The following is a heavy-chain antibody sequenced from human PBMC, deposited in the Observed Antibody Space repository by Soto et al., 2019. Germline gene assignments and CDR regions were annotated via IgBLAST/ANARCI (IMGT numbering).Heavy chain of an antibody. CDR1: RGSISDTGYY. J-gene: IGHJ2*01. V-gene: IGHV4-31*03. D-gene: IGHD6-19*01. CDR2: VYRSGST. Sequence: QVQLQESGSGLVKPSQTLSLTCTVSRGSISDTGYYWSWIRQHPGKGLEGIGYVYRSGSTYYSPSLKSRVTIPVDKSKNYLPLKLSSVTAADTAVYYCARDKTDKIIIAVAGPYRWYGSYFELWGRGTLVTVSS. CDR3: ARDKTDKIIIAVAGPYRWYGSYFEL.